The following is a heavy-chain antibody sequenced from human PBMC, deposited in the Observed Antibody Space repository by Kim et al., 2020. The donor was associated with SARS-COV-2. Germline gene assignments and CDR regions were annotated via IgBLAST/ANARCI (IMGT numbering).Heavy chain of an antibody. Sequence: GGSLRLSCAASGFTFSSYSMNWVRQAPGKGLEWVSSISSSSSYIYYADSVKGRFTISRDNAKNSLYLQMNSLRAEDTAVYYCARDLAYDSSGYWNAFDIWGQGTMVTVSS. D-gene: IGHD3-22*01. CDR2: ISSSSSYI. CDR3: ARDLAYDSSGYWNAFDI. CDR1: GFTFSSYS. V-gene: IGHV3-21*01. J-gene: IGHJ3*02.